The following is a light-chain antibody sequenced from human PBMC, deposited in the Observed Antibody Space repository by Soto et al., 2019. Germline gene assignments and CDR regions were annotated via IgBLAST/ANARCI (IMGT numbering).Light chain of an antibody. CDR3: QQSYSTPYT. J-gene: IGKJ2*01. CDR2: TAA. CDR1: QRITTY. V-gene: IGKV1-39*01. Sequence: IHMTQSPSSLSASVGDRVTITCRASQRITTYLNWYQQKPGKAPKHLISTAATLQGGVPSRFSGSGSGTYFTLTITTLQPEDFATYFCQQSYSTPYTFGQGTKLEIK.